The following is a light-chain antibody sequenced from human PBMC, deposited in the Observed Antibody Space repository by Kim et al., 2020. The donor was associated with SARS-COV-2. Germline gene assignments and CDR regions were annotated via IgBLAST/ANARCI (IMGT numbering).Light chain of an antibody. V-gene: IGKV3-15*01. CDR2: EAS. CDR1: QSVSSN. J-gene: IGKJ2*01. CDR3: QQYHDSYS. Sequence: EIEMTQSPATLSVSPGERATLSCRARQSVSSNVAWYQQKTGQAPRLLIYEASTRATGIPARFSGSGSGTEFTLTISSLQSEDSALYYCQQYHDSYSFGQGTKLEI.